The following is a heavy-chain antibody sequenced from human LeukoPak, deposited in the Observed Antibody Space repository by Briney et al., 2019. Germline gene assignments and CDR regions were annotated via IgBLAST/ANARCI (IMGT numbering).Heavy chain of an antibody. D-gene: IGHD5-18*01. CDR1: GITFSNYA. J-gene: IGHJ4*02. V-gene: IGHV3-23*01. CDR2: ISGSAHKI. CDR3: AGRPTGYSSGYIH. Sequence: GGSLRLSCVASGITFSNYAVSWVRQAPEKGLDWVSVISGSAHKIRYADSVKGRYTISRDNSENIVYLQMNNLRVEDTAVYYCAGRPTGYSSGYIHWGQGTLVTVSS.